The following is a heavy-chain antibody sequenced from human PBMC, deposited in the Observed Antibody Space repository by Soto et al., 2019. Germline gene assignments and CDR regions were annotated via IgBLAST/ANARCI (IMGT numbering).Heavy chain of an antibody. J-gene: IGHJ4*02. CDR3: ARDPERIMITFGGVIVPKIFDY. CDR2: ISAYNGNT. CDR1: GYTFTSYS. Sequence: ASVKVSCKASGYTFTSYSISWVRQAPGQGLEWMGWISAYNGNTNYAQKLQGRVTMTTDTSTSTAYMELRSLRSDDTAVYYCARDPERIMITFGGVIVPKIFDYWGQGTLVTVSS. D-gene: IGHD3-16*02. V-gene: IGHV1-18*01.